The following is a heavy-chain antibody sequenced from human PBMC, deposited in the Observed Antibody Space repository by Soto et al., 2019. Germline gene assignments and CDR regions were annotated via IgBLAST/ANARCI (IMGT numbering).Heavy chain of an antibody. Sequence: SETLSLTCTVSGGSISYYWSWIRQPPGKGLEWIGYIYYSGSTNYNPSLKSRVTISVDTSKNQFSLKLSSVTAADTAVYYCARVRRYNWNDGWFDPWGQGTLVTVSS. D-gene: IGHD1-1*01. CDR3: ARVRRYNWNDGWFDP. CDR1: GGSISYY. V-gene: IGHV4-59*01. CDR2: IYYSGST. J-gene: IGHJ5*02.